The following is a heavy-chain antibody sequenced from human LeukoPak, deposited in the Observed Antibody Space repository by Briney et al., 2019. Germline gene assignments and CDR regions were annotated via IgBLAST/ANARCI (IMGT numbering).Heavy chain of an antibody. CDR1: GFTFSDDY. J-gene: IGHJ4*02. D-gene: IGHD1-26*01. V-gene: IGHV3-11*01. Sequence: VGTLRLSCAASGFTFSDDYMSWIRQAPGKGLGWGSYISSSGSTIYYADSVKGRFTISRDNSKNTLYLQMNSLRAEDTAVYYCAKDNAILIRRGGRLFYFDYWGQGTLVTVSS. CDR2: ISSSGSTI. CDR3: AKDNAILIRRGGRLFYFDY.